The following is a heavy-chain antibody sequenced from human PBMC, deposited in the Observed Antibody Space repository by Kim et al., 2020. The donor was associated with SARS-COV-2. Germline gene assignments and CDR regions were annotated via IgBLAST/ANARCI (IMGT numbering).Heavy chain of an antibody. CDR3: ARPMWLGYYDPKKAFD. Sequence: SETLSLTCTVSGGSISSSSYYWGWIRQPPGKGLEWIGSIYYSGSTYYNPSLKSRVTISVDTSKNQFSLKLSSVTAADTAVYYCARPMWLGYYDPKKAFD. J-gene: IGHJ3*02. CDR2: IYYSGST. D-gene: IGHD3-22*01. V-gene: IGHV4-39*01. CDR1: GGSISSSSYY.